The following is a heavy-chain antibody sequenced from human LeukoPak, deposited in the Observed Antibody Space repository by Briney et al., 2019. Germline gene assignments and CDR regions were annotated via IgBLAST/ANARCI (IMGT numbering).Heavy chain of an antibody. CDR3: ARISR. Sequence: GGSLRLSCAASGFTASTTCIMWVRQAAGKGLQWVSVIDSGGTRNYADSVKGRFTISRDNSKNMVYLQMNDLRVEDTAMYYCARISRWGQGTLVTVSS. J-gene: IGHJ4*02. V-gene: IGHV3-53*01. CDR2: IDSGGTR. CDR1: GFTASTTC.